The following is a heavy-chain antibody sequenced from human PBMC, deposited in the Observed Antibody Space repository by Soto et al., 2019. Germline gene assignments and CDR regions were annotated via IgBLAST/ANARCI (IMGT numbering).Heavy chain of an antibody. J-gene: IGHJ4*02. CDR1: GFTFSSYA. Sequence: GGSLRLSCAASGFTFSSYAMRWVRQAPGKGLEWVSSISGSGDTTYYADSVKGRFTISRDNSKNTLYLQMNSLRAEDTAVYYCAKDRSSGYYYFDYWGQGTLVTVSS. CDR2: ISGSGDTT. D-gene: IGHD3-22*01. V-gene: IGHV3-23*01. CDR3: AKDRSSGYYYFDY.